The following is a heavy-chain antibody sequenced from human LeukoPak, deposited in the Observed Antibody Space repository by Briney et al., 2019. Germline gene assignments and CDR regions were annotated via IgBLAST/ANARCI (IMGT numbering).Heavy chain of an antibody. Sequence: PGGSLRLSCAASGFSLSTYSMNWVRQAPGKGLEWVSLISSSSSYIYYADSVKGRFTISRDNAKNSLYLQMNSLRAEDTAVYYCARDFGVYWGQGTLVTVSS. J-gene: IGHJ4*02. CDR3: ARDFGVY. D-gene: IGHD3-16*01. V-gene: IGHV3-21*01. CDR1: GFSLSTYS. CDR2: ISSSSSYI.